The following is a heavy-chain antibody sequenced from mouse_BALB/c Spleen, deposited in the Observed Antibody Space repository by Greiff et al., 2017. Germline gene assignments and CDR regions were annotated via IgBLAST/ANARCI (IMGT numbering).Heavy chain of an antibody. J-gene: IGHJ3*01. V-gene: IGHV3-2*02. D-gene: IGHD1-1*01. Sequence: EVHLVESGPGLVKPSQSLSLTCTVTGYSITSDYAWNWIRQFPGNKLEWMGYISYSGSTSSNTSLKSRISIARETSKNQFFRELNSVNTEDTATYYCARPHYCGSSEFADWGQGTLVTVSA. CDR1: GYSITSDYA. CDR2: ISYSGST. CDR3: ARPHYCGSSEFAD.